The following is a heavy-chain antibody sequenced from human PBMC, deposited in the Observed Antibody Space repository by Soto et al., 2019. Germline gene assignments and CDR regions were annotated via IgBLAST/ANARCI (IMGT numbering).Heavy chain of an antibody. CDR1: GGSISSGGYY. V-gene: IGHV4-31*03. Sequence: QVQLQESGPGLVKPSQTLSLTCTVSGGSISSGGYYWSWIRQHPGKGLEWIGYIYYSGSTDYNPSLKCRVTISVDTSKIHFSLKLSSVTAADTAVYYCARGRTSSPTPGDYWGQGTLVTVSS. CDR3: ARGRTSSPTPGDY. J-gene: IGHJ4*02. CDR2: IYYSGST.